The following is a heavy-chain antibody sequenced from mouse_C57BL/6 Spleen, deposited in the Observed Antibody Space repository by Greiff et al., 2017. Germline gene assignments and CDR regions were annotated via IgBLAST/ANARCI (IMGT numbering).Heavy chain of an antibody. CDR1: GFTFSDYY. Sequence: EVKVVESEGGLVQPGSSMKLSCTASGFTFSDYYMAWVRQVPEKGLEWVANINYDGSSTYYLDSLQSRFIISRDNAKNILYLQMSSLKSEDTATYYCAREGGMYYGSSRYAMDYWGQGTSVTVSS. J-gene: IGHJ4*01. V-gene: IGHV5-16*01. CDR2: INYDGSST. D-gene: IGHD1-1*01. CDR3: AREGGMYYGSSRYAMDY.